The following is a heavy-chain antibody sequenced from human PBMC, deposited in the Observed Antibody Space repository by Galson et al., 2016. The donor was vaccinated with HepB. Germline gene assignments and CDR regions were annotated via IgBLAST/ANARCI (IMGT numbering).Heavy chain of an antibody. CDR1: GGSISSGSYS. CDR3: ARGEPFDI. V-gene: IGHV4-30-2*01. CDR2: IYHSGST. J-gene: IGHJ3*02. Sequence: TLSLTCAVSGGSISSGSYSWGWIRQPPGKGLEWIGYIYHSGSTYYNPSLKSRVTISLDRSKNHFSLKPSSVTAADTAVYYCARGEPFDIWGQGTMVTVSS.